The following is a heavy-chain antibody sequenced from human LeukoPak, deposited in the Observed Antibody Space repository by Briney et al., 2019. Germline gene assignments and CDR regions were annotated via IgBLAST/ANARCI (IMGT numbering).Heavy chain of an antibody. V-gene: IGHV3-30*04. J-gene: IGHJ4*02. D-gene: IGHD6-6*01. CDR2: ISYDGSTK. CDR1: GFAFSNYV. Sequence: PGGSLRLSCAASGFAFSNYVMHWVRQAPGKGLEWVAIISYDGSTKYYADSVKGRFTISRDNSKNTLYLQMNSLRAEDTAVYYCARDSSSSFDYWGQGTLVTVSS. CDR3: ARDSSSSFDY.